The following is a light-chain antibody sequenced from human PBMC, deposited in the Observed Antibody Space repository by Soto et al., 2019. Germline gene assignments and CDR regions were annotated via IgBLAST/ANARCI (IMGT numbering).Light chain of an antibody. CDR3: QQYKNWPPVT. CDR2: DAS. J-gene: IGKJ4*01. CDR1: QSVNTN. Sequence: ETVMTQSPATLSVSLGERATLSCRASQSVNTNLAWYQQKPGQAPRLLIYDASIRATGVPARFSGSGSGTDFTLTISSLQPEDFAVYFCQQYKNWPPVTFGGGTKVDIK. V-gene: IGKV3-15*01.